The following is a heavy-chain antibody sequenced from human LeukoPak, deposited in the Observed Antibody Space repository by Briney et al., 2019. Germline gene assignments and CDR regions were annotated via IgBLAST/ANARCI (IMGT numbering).Heavy chain of an antibody. CDR3: ARSHAPGWPLNVLLWFGELRGYYFDY. D-gene: IGHD3-10*01. J-gene: IGHJ4*02. CDR2: IYHSGST. V-gene: IGHV4-38-2*02. Sequence: SETLSLTCTVSGYSISSGYYWGWIRQPPGKGLEWIGSIYHSGSTFYNPSLKSRVTISVDTSKNQFSLKLSSVTAADTAVYSCARSHAPGWPLNVLLWFGELRGYYFDYWGQGTLVTVSS. CDR1: GYSISSGYY.